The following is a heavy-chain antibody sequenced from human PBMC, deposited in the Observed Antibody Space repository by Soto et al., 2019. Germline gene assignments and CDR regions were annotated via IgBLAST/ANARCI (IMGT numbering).Heavy chain of an antibody. V-gene: IGHV6-1*01. CDR3: ARAAYPAPFSVIVVVPAADYYYYGMDV. Sequence: SPTLSLPCVISGDSVSSNSAAWNWIRQSPSRGLEWLGRTYYRSKWYNDYAVSVKSRITINPDTSKNQFYLQLNSVTPEDTAVYYCARAAYPAPFSVIVVVPAADYYYYGMDVWGQGTTVTVSS. D-gene: IGHD2-2*01. CDR2: TYYRSKWYN. CDR1: GDSVSSNSAA. J-gene: IGHJ6*02.